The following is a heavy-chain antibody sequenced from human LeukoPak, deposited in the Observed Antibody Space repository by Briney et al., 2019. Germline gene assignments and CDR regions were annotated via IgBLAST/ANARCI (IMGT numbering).Heavy chain of an antibody. D-gene: IGHD6-13*01. J-gene: IGHJ4*02. V-gene: IGHV3-30*02. Sequence: PGGPLGLPCAASGLPFSSYGIHWVRQAPAKGLKWVAFIRYDGSNKYYADSVKGRFTISRDNSKNTLYLQMSSLRSEDTAVYYCARRGNSSSWVYWGQGTLVTVSS. CDR1: GLPFSSYG. CDR2: IRYDGSNK. CDR3: ARRGNSSSWVY.